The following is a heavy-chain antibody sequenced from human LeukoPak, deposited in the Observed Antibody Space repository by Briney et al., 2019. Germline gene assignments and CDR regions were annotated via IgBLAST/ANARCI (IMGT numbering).Heavy chain of an antibody. CDR2: VHKTGSI. D-gene: IGHD1-26*01. J-gene: IGHJ4*02. CDR3: TKYGGSPANYFDS. Sequence: SETLSLTCTVSGDSISAYYWSXXRQXPGKXXXXXAFVHKTGSINYNPSLKSRATISMDTSNSQFSLHVNSVTAADTAVYYCTKYGGSPANYFDSWGPGTLVTVSP. V-gene: IGHV4-59*08. CDR1: GDSISAYY.